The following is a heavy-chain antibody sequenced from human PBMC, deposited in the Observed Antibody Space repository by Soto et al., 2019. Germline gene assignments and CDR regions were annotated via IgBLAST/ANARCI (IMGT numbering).Heavy chain of an antibody. CDR2: IYYSGST. D-gene: IGHD3-10*01. J-gene: IGHJ4*02. Sequence: PSETLSLTCTVSGGSISSGYYYWSWIRQPPGKGLEWIGYIYYSGSTYYNPSLKSRVTISVDTSKNQFSLKLSSVTAADTAVYYCARAPPGRYYFDYWGQGTLVTVSS. CDR1: GGSISSGYYY. CDR3: ARAPPGRYYFDY. V-gene: IGHV4-30-4*01.